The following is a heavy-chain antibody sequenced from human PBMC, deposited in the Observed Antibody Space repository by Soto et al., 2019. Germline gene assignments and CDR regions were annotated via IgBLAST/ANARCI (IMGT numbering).Heavy chain of an antibody. Sequence: QVQLVESGGGVVQPGRSLRLSCAASGFTFSSYGMHWVRQAPGKGLEWVAVISYDGSNKYYADSVKGRFTISRDNSKNTLYLQRNSLRAEDTAVYYCAKDSVEMATITALGNAFDIWGQGTMVTVSS. J-gene: IGHJ3*02. CDR2: ISYDGSNK. V-gene: IGHV3-30*18. CDR3: AKDSVEMATITALGNAFDI. D-gene: IGHD5-12*01. CDR1: GFTFSSYG.